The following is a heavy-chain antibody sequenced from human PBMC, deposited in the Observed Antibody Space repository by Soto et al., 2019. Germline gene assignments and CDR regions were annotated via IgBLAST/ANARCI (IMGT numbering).Heavy chain of an antibody. D-gene: IGHD3-10*01. Sequence: SVKVSCKASGGTFSSYAISWVRQAPGQGLEWMGGIIPIFGTANYAQKFQGRVTITADEPTSTAYMELSSLRSEDTAVYYCARYRYYYGSGSYPDWGQGTLVTVSS. CDR1: GGTFSSYA. V-gene: IGHV1-69*13. J-gene: IGHJ4*02. CDR2: IIPIFGTA. CDR3: ARYRYYYGSGSYPD.